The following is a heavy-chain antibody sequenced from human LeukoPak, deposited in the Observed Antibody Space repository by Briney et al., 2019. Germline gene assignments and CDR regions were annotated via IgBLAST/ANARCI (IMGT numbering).Heavy chain of an antibody. D-gene: IGHD2-21*02. CDR3: ARPPLAYCGGDCYFPY. CDR1: GSTFSSYS. Sequence: GGSLRLSCAASGSTFSSYSMNWVRQAPGKGLEWVSSISSSSSYIYYADSVKGRFTISRDNAKNSLYLQMNSLRAEDTAVYYCARPPLAYCGGDCYFPYWGQGTLVTVSS. J-gene: IGHJ4*02. CDR2: ISSSSSYI. V-gene: IGHV3-21*01.